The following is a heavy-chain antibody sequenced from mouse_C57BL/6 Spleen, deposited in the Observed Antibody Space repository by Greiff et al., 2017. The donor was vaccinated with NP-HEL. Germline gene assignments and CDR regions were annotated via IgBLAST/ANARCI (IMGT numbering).Heavy chain of an antibody. D-gene: IGHD1-1*01. V-gene: IGHV1-81*01. J-gene: IGHJ3*01. Sequence: QVQLQQSGAELARPGASVKLSCKASGYTFTSYGISWVKQRTGQGLEWIGEIYPRSGNTYYNEKFKGKATLTADKSSSTAYMELRSLTSEDSAVYFCARGDYGSSLFAYWGQGTLVTVSA. CDR1: GYTFTSYG. CDR2: IYPRSGNT. CDR3: ARGDYGSSLFAY.